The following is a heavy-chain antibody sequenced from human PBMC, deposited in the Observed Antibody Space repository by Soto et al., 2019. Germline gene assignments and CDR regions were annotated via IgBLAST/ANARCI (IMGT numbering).Heavy chain of an antibody. V-gene: IGHV4-34*01. CDR3: ASDYGDYVRLDY. CDR2: INHSGST. D-gene: IGHD4-17*01. J-gene: IGHJ4*02. CDR1: GGSFSCYY. Sequence: QVQLQQWGAGLLKPSETLSLTCAVYGGSFSCYYWSWIRQPPGKGLEWIGEINHSGSTNYNPSLKSRVTISVDTSKNQFSLKLRSVTAADTAVYYCASDYGDYVRLDYWGQGTLVTVSS.